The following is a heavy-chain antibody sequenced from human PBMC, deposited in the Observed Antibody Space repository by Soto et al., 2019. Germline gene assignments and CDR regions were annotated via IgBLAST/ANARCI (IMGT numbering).Heavy chain of an antibody. D-gene: IGHD3-10*01. Sequence: QVQLEQSAPEVKKPGASVKVSCKASGYTFTTYGISWVRQAPGQGLEWLGWINTHNGNTNYAQNLQGRGIMTADTSTSTAYMELRSLRSDDTDIYYCTREGSAPYYYYGMDAWGQGTTVTVSS. CDR3: TREGSAPYYYYGMDA. J-gene: IGHJ6*02. CDR2: INTHNGNT. V-gene: IGHV1-18*01. CDR1: GYTFTTYG.